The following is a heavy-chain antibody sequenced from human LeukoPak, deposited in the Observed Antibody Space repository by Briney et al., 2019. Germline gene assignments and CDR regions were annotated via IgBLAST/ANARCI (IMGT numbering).Heavy chain of an antibody. CDR3: ARYYDSSGYSPGGLDI. Sequence: GGSLRLSCAASGPTVSSNYLSWVRQAPGRGLDWVSVIYGSGSTDYADSVKGRFIMSRDTSKDTVYLQMNSLRAEDTAVYYCARYYDSSGYSPGGLDIWGQGTMVTVSS. CDR1: GPTVSSNY. CDR2: IYGSGST. J-gene: IGHJ3*02. V-gene: IGHV3-66*01. D-gene: IGHD3-22*01.